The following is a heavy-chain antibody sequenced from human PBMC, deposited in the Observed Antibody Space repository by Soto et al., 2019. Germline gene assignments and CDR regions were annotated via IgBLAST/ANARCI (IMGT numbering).Heavy chain of an antibody. CDR3: ARHNYDSGSTYFDY. CDR2: IYYSGST. V-gene: IGHV4-59*08. J-gene: IGHJ4*02. Sequence: QVQLQESGPGLVKPSETLSLTCTVSGGSISSYYWSWIRQPPGKGLEWIGYIYYSGSTNYNPSLRSRVTISVDTSKNQFSLKLNCMTAADTAVYYCARHNYDSGSTYFDYWGQGTLVTVSS. CDR1: GGSISSYY. D-gene: IGHD3-16*01.